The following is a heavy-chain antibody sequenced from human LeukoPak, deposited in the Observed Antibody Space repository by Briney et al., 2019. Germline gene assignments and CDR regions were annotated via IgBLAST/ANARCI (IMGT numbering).Heavy chain of an antibody. CDR1: GFTFDDYA. CDR3: ARGIDY. J-gene: IGHJ4*02. Sequence: GRSLRLSCAASGFTFDDYAMHWVRQAPGKGLEWVSGISWNSGSIGYADSVKGRFTISRDNAKNSLYLQMNSLRAEDTALYYCARGIDYWGRGTLVTVSS. V-gene: IGHV3-9*01. CDR2: ISWNSGSI.